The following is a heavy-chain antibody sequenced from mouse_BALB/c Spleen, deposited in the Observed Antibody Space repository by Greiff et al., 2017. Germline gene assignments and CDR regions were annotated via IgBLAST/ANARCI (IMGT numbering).Heavy chain of an antibody. CDR2: INSNGGST. CDR3: ARFDGYFDD. J-gene: IGHJ2*01. CDR1: GFTFSSYG. V-gene: IGHV5-6-3*01. D-gene: IGHD2-3*01. Sequence: EVKLVESGGGLVQPGGSLKLSCAASGFTFSSYGMSWVRQTPDKRLELVATINSNGGSTYYPDSVKGRFTISRDNAKNTLYLQMSSLKSEDTAMYYCARFDGYFDDWGQGTTLTVSS.